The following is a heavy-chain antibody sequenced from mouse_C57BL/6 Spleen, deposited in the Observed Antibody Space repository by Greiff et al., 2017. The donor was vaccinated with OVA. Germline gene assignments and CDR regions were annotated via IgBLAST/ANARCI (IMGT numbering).Heavy chain of an antibody. Sequence: EVQLQQSGPELVKPGASVKIPCKASGYTFTDYNMDWVKQSHGKSLEWIGDINPNNGGTIYNQKFKGKATLTVDKSSSTAYMGLRSLTSEDTAVYYCARRDYGSSYYFDYWGQGTTLTVSS. CDR3: ARRDYGSSYYFDY. V-gene: IGHV1-18*01. CDR1: GYTFTDYN. D-gene: IGHD1-1*01. CDR2: INPNNGGT. J-gene: IGHJ2*01.